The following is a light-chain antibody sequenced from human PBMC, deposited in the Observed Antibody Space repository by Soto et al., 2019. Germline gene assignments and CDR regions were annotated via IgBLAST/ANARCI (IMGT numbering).Light chain of an antibody. J-gene: IGLJ2*01. CDR2: EVS. CDR1: SSDVGGYNY. Sequence: QSALSQPPSASGSPGQSVTISCTGTSSDVGGYNYVSWYQQHPGKAPKLMIYEVSKRPSGVPERFSGSKSGNTASLTVSGLKPEDDSNYYCSSYAGRNNVVFGGGTKLTGL. CDR3: SSYAGRNNVV. V-gene: IGLV2-8*01.